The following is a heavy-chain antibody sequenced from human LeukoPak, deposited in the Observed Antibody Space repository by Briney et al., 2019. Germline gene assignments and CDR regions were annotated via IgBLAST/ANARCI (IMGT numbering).Heavy chain of an antibody. Sequence: GGSLRLSCAASGFAFSSCAMSWVRQAPGKGLEWVSAISGSGGSTYYADPVKGRFTISRDNSKNTLYLQMNSLRAEDTAVYYCAKDSSVTSYDFWSGYYLGEGEDYFDYWGQGTLVTVSS. CDR1: GFAFSSCA. CDR2: ISGSGGST. J-gene: IGHJ4*02. V-gene: IGHV3-23*01. CDR3: AKDSSVTSYDFWSGYYLGEGEDYFDY. D-gene: IGHD3-3*01.